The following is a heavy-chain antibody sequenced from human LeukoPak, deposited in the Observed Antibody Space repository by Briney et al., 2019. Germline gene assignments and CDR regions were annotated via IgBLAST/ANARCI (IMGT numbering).Heavy chain of an antibody. D-gene: IGHD6-13*01. J-gene: IGHJ5*02. Sequence: SETLSLTCTVSGVSISSSSYYWGWIRQPPGKGLEWNGSIYYSGSTYYNPSLKSRVTISVDTSKNQFSLKLSSVTTADTAVYYCAGASVAAATCWCDPWDQGTLVSVSS. CDR2: IYYSGST. CDR3: AGASVAAATCWCDP. V-gene: IGHV4-39*07. CDR1: GVSISSSSYY.